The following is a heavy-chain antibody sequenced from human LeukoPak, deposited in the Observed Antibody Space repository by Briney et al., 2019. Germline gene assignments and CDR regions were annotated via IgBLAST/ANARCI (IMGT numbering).Heavy chain of an antibody. D-gene: IGHD6-13*01. V-gene: IGHV3-20*04. CDR2: INWNGGST. CDR3: ARFGSSTYFYFYMDV. Sequence: GGSLRLSCAASGFTFDDYGMSWVRQAPGKGLEWVSGINWNGGSTGYADSVRGRFAISRDNAQNSLYLQMNSLRAEDTAMYFCARFGSSTYFYFYMDVWGKGTTVTVSS. CDR1: GFTFDDYG. J-gene: IGHJ6*03.